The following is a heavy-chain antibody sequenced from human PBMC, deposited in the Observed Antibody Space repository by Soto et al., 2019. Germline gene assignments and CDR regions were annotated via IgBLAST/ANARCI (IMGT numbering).Heavy chain of an antibody. CDR3: AASQSIAARRYYGMDV. J-gene: IGHJ6*02. D-gene: IGHD6-6*01. CDR1: GYTFTSYG. CDR2: ISAYNGNT. Sequence: ASVQVSCKASGYTFTSYGISWVRQAPGQGLEWMGWISAYNGNTNYAQKLQGRVTMTTDTSTSTAYMELRSLRSDDTAVYYCAASQSIAARRYYGMDVWGQGTTVTVSS. V-gene: IGHV1-18*01.